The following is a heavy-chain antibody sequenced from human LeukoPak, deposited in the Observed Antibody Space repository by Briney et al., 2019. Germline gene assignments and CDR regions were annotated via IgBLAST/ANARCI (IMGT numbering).Heavy chain of an antibody. Sequence: GGSLRLSCAASGFTFSSYAMHWVRQAPGKGLEWVAVISYDGSNKYYADSVKGRFTISRDNSKNTLYLQMNSLRAEDTAVYYCARDTEDIVVVPAARRHYYYYYMGVWGKGTTVTVSS. J-gene: IGHJ6*03. CDR1: GFTFSSYA. CDR3: ARDTEDIVVVPAARRHYYYYYMGV. V-gene: IGHV3-30*01. CDR2: ISYDGSNK. D-gene: IGHD2-2*01.